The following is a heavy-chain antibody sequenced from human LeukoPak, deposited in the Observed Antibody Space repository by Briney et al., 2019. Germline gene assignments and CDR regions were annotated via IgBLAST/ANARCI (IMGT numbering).Heavy chain of an antibody. Sequence: GGSRRLSCAASGITVSTNYMSWVRQTPGKGLEWVSIIYSGGATFYADSVKGRFTISRENSKNTLWLQMNSLRAEDTAVYYCARLHYDVLTGPFDYWGQGTLVTVSS. J-gene: IGHJ4*02. CDR2: IYSGGAT. V-gene: IGHV3-66*04. D-gene: IGHD3-9*01. CDR1: GITVSTNY. CDR3: ARLHYDVLTGPFDY.